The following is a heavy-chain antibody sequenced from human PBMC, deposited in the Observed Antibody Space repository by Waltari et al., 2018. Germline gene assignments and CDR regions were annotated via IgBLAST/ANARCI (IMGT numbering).Heavy chain of an antibody. CDR3: ARHTSISSSWYGYYFDY. J-gene: IGHJ4*02. D-gene: IGHD6-13*01. CDR1: GGSISSSSYY. V-gene: IGHV4-39*01. Sequence: QLQLQESGPGLVKPSETLSLTCTVSGGSISSSSYYWGWIRQPPGKWLEWIGSIYYSGSTYYNPSLKSRVTISVDTSKNQFSLKLSSVTAADTAVYYCARHTSISSSWYGYYFDYWGQGTLVTVSS. CDR2: IYYSGST.